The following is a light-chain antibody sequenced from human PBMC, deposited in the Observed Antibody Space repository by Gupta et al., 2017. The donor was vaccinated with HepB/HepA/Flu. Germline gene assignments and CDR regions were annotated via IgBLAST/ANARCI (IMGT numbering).Light chain of an antibody. CDR2: WAS. J-gene: IGKJ3*01. V-gene: IGKV4-1*01. CDR1: QTVLYSSNSKNY. CDR3: QQDYNTPFT. Sequence: DIVMTQSPDSLAVSLGERATINCKSSQTVLYSSNSKNYLAWYQQKPGQPPKLLIYWASTRESGVPDRFSGSGSGTDFTLTISSLQAEDVSVYYCQQDYNTPFTFGPGTKVDIK.